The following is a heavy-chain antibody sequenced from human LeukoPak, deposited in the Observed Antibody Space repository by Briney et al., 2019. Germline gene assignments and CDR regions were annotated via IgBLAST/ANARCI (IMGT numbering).Heavy chain of an antibody. D-gene: IGHD6-13*01. CDR1: GLTFSSYD. Sequence: PGGSLRLSCAASGLTFSSYDMHWVRQAPGKGLEWVAVISYGGSYKYYADSVKGRFTISRDNSKTTLYLQMNSLRAEDTAVYYCAKEAPREAAALNAFDIWGQGTMVTVSS. CDR2: ISYGGSYK. CDR3: AKEAPREAAALNAFDI. J-gene: IGHJ3*02. V-gene: IGHV3-30*18.